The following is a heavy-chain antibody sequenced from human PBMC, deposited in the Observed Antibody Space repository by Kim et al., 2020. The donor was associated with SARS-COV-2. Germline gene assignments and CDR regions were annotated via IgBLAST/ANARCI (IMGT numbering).Heavy chain of an antibody. J-gene: IGHJ1*01. CDR1: GYTVTYSY. Sequence: GGSLRLSCAASGYTVTYSYMGWVRQAPGKGLEWVSFIYSGGNTIYADSVKGRLIISRDHSKNTLYLQMNSLRAEATAVYYCATVVFYYDAGYFKNWGQGTLVIVSS. CDR2: IYSGGNT. V-gene: IGHV3-66*01. D-gene: IGHD3-22*01. CDR3: ATVVFYYDAGYFKN.